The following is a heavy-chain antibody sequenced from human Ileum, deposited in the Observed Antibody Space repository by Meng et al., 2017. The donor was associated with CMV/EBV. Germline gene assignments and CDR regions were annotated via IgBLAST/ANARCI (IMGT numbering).Heavy chain of an antibody. Sequence: SGGAISSSSYYWGWIRQPQGKGLEWIGSIYYSGSTYYNPSLKSRVTISVDTSKNQFSLKLSSVTAADTAVYYCARGPAAGGYYVDYWGQGTLVTVSS. CDR3: ARGPAAGGYYVDY. CDR1: GGAISSSSYY. D-gene: IGHD2-2*01. J-gene: IGHJ4*02. CDR2: IYYSGST. V-gene: IGHV4-39*01.